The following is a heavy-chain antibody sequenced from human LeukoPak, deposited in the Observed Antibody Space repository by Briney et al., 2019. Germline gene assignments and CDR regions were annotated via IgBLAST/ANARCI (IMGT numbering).Heavy chain of an antibody. Sequence: SVKVSCKVSGGTFNSYAINWVRQAPGQGLEWMGGIIPRLGTTKYIEKFQGRITITTDESTTTAYMELTSLRSEDTAAYYCAADGTDWGQGTLVTVSS. V-gene: IGHV1-69*05. CDR1: GGTFNSYA. CDR2: IIPRLGTT. CDR3: AADGTD. J-gene: IGHJ4*02.